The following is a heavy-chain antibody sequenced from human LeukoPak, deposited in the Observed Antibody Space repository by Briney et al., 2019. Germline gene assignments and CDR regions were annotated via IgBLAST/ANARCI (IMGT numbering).Heavy chain of an antibody. CDR1: GFTFSDYY. CDR2: FSLSNTYT. V-gene: IGHV3-11*06. D-gene: IGHD2-2*01. CDR3: ARDRREGFDCSSTSCPYYYSGMDV. J-gene: IGHJ6*02. Sequence: PGGSLTLSCAASGFTFSDYYMSWIRQAPGKGLEWVSYFSLSNTYTIYADSVKGRFTISRDNSKNSLYLQMSSLRAEDTAVYYCARDRREGFDCSSTSCPYYYSGMDVWGQGTKVTVSS.